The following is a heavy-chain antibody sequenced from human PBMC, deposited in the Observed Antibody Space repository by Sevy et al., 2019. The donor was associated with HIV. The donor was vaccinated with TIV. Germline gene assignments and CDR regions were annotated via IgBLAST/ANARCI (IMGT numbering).Heavy chain of an antibody. CDR2: IYPGHSDT. Sequence: GESLKISCQGSGYSFTSYWIGWVRQMTGKGLQWMGIIYPGHSDTRHSPSFQGQVTTSADKSISTAYLQWSSLKASDTAMYLCARHPLTGGDYWGQGTPVTVSS. CDR1: GYSFTSYW. D-gene: IGHD7-27*01. V-gene: IGHV5-51*01. CDR3: ARHPLTGGDY. J-gene: IGHJ4*02.